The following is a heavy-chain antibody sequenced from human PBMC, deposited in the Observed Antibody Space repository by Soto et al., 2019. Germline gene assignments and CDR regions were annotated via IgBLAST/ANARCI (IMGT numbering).Heavy chain of an antibody. D-gene: IGHD5-12*01. V-gene: IGHV3-33*01. CDR2: IWYDGSNK. CDR3: ARDRLRFDY. Sequence: GGSLRLSCAASGFTFSSCGMHWVRQAPGKGLEWVAVIWYDGSNKYYADSVKGRFTISRDNYKNTLYLQMNSLRAEDTAVYYCARDRLRFDYWGQGTLVTVSS. CDR1: GFTFSSCG. J-gene: IGHJ4*02.